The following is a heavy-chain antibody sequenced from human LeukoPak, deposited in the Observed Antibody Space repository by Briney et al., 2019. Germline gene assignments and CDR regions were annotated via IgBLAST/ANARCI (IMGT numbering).Heavy chain of an antibody. CDR1: GFTFSSYG. V-gene: IGHV3-30*02. CDR2: IRYDGSNK. CDR3: AKDIGMATIRHFDY. D-gene: IGHD5-24*01. Sequence: PGGSLRLSCAASGFTFSSYGIHWGRQAPGKGLEWVAFIRYDGSNKYYADSVKGRFTISRDNSKNTLYLQMNSLRAKDTAVYYCAKDIGMATIRHFDYWGQGTLVTVSS. J-gene: IGHJ4*02.